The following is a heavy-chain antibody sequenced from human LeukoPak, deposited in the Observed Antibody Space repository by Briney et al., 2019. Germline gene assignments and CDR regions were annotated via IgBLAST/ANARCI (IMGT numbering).Heavy chain of an antibody. V-gene: IGHV4-39*01. CDR1: GGSISSSSYY. J-gene: IGHJ5*02. D-gene: IGHD2-2*01. CDR3: ARIYCSSTSCNGEGFDP. CDR2: IYYSGST. Sequence: SENLSLTCTVSGGSISSSSYYWGWIRQPPGKGLEWIGSIYYSGSTYYNPSLKSRVTISVDTSKNQFSLKLSSVTAADTAVYYCARIYCSSTSCNGEGFDPWGQGTLVTVSS.